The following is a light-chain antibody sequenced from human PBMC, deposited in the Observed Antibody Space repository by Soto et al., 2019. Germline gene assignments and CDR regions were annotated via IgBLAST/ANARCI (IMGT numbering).Light chain of an antibody. CDR1: QDIRYY. Sequence: DIRMTQSPSSVSASVGDRVTITCRTSQDIRYYLAWYQQKPGQAPKLLIYGATNLQSGVPSRFSGGGSGTDFTLTITSLQLEDFATYYCQQFSSFRQTFGEGTTVQI. J-gene: IGKJ1*01. CDR3: QQFSSFRQT. CDR2: GAT. V-gene: IGKV1-12*01.